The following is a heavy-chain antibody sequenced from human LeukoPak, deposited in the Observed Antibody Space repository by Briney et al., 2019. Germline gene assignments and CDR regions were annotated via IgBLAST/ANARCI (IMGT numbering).Heavy chain of an antibody. CDR2: IIPIFGTA. D-gene: IGHD3-9*01. J-gene: IGHJ4*02. V-gene: IGHV1-69*06. CDR3: ARALYYDILTGYYNSFDY. CDR1: GGTFSSYA. Sequence: SVKVSCKASGGTFSSYAISWVRQAPGQGLEWMGGIIPIFGTANYAQKFQGRVTITADKSTSTAYMELSSLRSEGTAVYYCARALYYDILTGYYNSFDYWGQGTLVTVSS.